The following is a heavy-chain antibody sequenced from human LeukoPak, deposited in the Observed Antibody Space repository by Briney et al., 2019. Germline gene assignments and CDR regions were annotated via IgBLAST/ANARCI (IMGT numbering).Heavy chain of an antibody. V-gene: IGHV1-69*01. CDR3: ARGGVTIFGVVIMVLGY. J-gene: IGHJ4*02. CDR1: GGTFSSYA. D-gene: IGHD3-3*01. CDR2: IIPIFGTA. Sequence: GASVKVSCKASGGTFSSYAISWVRQAPGQGLEWMGGIIPIFGTANSAQKFQGRVTITADESTSTAYMELSSLRSEDTAVYYCARGGVTIFGVVIMVLGYWGQGTLVTVSS.